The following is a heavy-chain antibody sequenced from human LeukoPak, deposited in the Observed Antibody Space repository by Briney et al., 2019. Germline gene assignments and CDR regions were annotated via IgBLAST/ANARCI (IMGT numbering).Heavy chain of an antibody. D-gene: IGHD3-10*01. CDR1: GGSISSYY. Sequence: SETLSLTCTVSGGSISSYYWSWIRQPPGKGLEWIGYIYYSGSTNYNPSLKSRVTISVDTSKNQFSLKLSSVTAADTAVYYCARLLTVGEYRIDYWGQGTLVTVSS. V-gene: IGHV4-59*08. J-gene: IGHJ4*02. CDR3: ARLLTVGEYRIDY. CDR2: IYYSGST.